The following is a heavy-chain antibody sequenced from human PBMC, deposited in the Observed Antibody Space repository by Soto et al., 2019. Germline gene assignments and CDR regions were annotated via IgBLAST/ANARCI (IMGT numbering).Heavy chain of an antibody. J-gene: IGHJ5*02. Sequence: SETLSLTCTVYGETFSGYYWSWIRQSPGKGLEWIGEINHSGSTNYNPSLKSRVTISVDTSNNQFSLKLSSVTAADTAVYYCARAREDLAVVIIDNWFAPWGQGTLVTVSS. V-gene: IGHV4-34*01. CDR1: GETFSGYY. CDR3: ARAREDLAVVIIDNWFAP. D-gene: IGHD3-22*01. CDR2: INHSGST.